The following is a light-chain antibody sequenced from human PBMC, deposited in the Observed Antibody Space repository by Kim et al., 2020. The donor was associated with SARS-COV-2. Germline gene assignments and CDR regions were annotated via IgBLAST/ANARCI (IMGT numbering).Light chain of an antibody. CDR2: GAS. CDR1: QSVSSN. CDR3: QQYNTWPT. V-gene: IGKV3-15*01. J-gene: IGKJ1*01. Sequence: SVSPGERATLSCRASQSVSSNLAWYQQKPGQAPRLLIFGASTRATGIPARFSGSGSGTEFTLTINSLQSEDFAVYYCQQYNTWPTFGQGTKVDIK.